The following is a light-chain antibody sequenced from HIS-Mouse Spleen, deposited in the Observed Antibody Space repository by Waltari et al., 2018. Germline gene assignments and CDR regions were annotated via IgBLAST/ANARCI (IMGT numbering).Light chain of an antibody. CDR1: QGISSY. J-gene: IGKJ1*01. Sequence: DIQLTQSPSFLSASVGDRVTITCRAIQGISSYLAWYQQKPGKAPKLLIYAESTLQRGVPSRFSGSGSGTEFTLTISSLQPEDFATYYCQQLNSYPPTFGQGTKVEIK. V-gene: IGKV1-9*01. CDR3: QQLNSYPPT. CDR2: AES.